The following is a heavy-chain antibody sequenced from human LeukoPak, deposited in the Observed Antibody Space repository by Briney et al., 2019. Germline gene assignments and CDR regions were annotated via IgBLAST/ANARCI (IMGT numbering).Heavy chain of an antibody. J-gene: IGHJ4*02. Sequence: TGGSLRLSYAASGFTFSSYAMRWVRQAPGNGLDWVSAISGSGGSTHYAESVKGRFTISRDNSKNTLYLQMNSLRAEDTAVYYCAKAPRIAAAGYYFDYWGQGTLVTVSS. CDR1: GFTFSSYA. D-gene: IGHD6-13*01. CDR3: AKAPRIAAAGYYFDY. CDR2: ISGSGGST. V-gene: IGHV3-23*01.